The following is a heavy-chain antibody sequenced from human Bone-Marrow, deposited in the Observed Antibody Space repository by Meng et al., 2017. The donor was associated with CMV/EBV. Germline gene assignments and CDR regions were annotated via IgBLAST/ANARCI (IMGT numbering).Heavy chain of an antibody. CDR2: IRYDGSNK. CDR3: AKEAWSSTDHYYYYGMDV. Sequence: GESLKISCAASGFTFSSYGMHWVRQAPGKGLEWVAFIRYDGSNKYYADSVKGRFTISRDNSKNTLYLQMNSLRAEVTAVYYRAKEAWSSTDHYYYYGMDVWGQGTTVTVSS. D-gene: IGHD2-2*01. J-gene: IGHJ6*02. V-gene: IGHV3-30*02. CDR1: GFTFSSYG.